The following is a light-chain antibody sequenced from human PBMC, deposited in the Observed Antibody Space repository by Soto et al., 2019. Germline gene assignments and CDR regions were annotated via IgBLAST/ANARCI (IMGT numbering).Light chain of an antibody. CDR2: GTS. V-gene: IGKV3-20*01. J-gene: IGKJ1*01. CDR3: QQYGDSPT. CDR1: QSFTNSF. Sequence: EIVLTQSPDTLSLSPGETAALSCRASQSFTNSFLAWYQQRTGQPPRLLVYGTSHRAVGIPDRFSGSGSGTDFTLSISGREPEDFAVYYCQQYGDSPTFGPGTKVEVK.